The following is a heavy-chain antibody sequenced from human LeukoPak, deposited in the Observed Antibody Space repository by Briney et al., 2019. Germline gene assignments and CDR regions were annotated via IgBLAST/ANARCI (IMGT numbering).Heavy chain of an antibody. J-gene: IGHJ4*02. CDR3: ARDSFTEDEDY. D-gene: IGHD2-15*01. V-gene: IGHV1-3*03. CDR2: INAGNGNT. Sequence: ASVKVSCKASGYTFTSYAMHWVRQAPGQRLEWMGWINAGNGNTKYSQEFQGRVTITRDTSTSTVYMELSSLRSEDTAVYYCARDSFTEDEDYWGQGTLVTVSS. CDR1: GYTFTSYA.